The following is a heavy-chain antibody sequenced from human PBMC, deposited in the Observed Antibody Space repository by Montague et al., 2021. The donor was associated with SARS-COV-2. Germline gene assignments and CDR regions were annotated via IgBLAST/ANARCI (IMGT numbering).Heavy chain of an antibody. J-gene: IGHJ6*02. CDR2: IFHSGST. CDR1: GASISTSDW. CDR3: VRQMRRKDRAAWVPYYYKGMHV. Sequence: SETLSLTCVVSGASISTSDWWSWVRQPPAKRLQWIREIFHSGSTXXNPXXXSRVTISVDKSKNNSSLKMTSVTVADTALYYCVRQMRRKDRAAWVPYYYKGMHVWSQGTTATVSS. D-gene: IGHD5-18*01. V-gene: IGHV4-4*02.